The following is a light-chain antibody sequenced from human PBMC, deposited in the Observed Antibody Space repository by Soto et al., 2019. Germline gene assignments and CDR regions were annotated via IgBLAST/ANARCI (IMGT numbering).Light chain of an antibody. J-gene: IGLJ1*01. CDR3: AACHESLNGSV. CDR1: SCKIGSNT. CDR2: SNN. Sequence: QSVLTQPPSASGTPGQRVTISCSGRSCKIGSNTVNWYEQLPGTAPTVLSYSNNQRPSGEPDRFSGSKSGTAASLAISGLPSEDEAHSSSAACHESLNGSVFGTGPKATV. V-gene: IGLV1-44*01.